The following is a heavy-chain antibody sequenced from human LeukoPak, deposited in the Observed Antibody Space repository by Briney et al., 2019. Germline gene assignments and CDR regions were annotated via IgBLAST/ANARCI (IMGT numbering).Heavy chain of an antibody. J-gene: IGHJ5*01. CDR3: ASRIVVSPTAIETWFDS. D-gene: IGHD2-2*01. V-gene: IGHV4-34*01. Sequence: SETLSLTCAVYGGSFSDYYWTWIRQPPGKGLEWIGEINHSGGTNHNPSLMSRVIMSVDTSKNQFSLKVSSVTAADTAVYYCASRIVVSPTAIETWFDSWGQGTLVTVS. CDR1: GGSFSDYY. CDR2: INHSGGT.